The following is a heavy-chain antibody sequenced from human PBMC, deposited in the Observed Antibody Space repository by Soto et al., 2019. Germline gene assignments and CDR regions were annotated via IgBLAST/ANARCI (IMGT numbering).Heavy chain of an antibody. D-gene: IGHD2-2*01. Sequence: GGSLRLSCTVSGFYFNNYGINWVRQPPGKGLEWVSSVSKSDYTYYSDSVKGRFTISRDNAKNSVSLQMNSLRAEDTAVYYCAREDSIIIPAVSDFWGQGTLVTVSS. CDR3: AREDSIIIPAVSDF. V-gene: IGHV3-21*01. CDR1: GFYFNNYG. CDR2: VSKSDYT. J-gene: IGHJ4*02.